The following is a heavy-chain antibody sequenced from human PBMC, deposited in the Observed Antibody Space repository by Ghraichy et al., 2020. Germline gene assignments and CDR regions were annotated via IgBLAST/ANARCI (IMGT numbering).Heavy chain of an antibody. V-gene: IGHV6-1*01. J-gene: IGHJ4*02. Sequence: SQTLSLTCAISGDSVSSNSAAWNWIRQSPSRGLEWLGRTYYRSKWYNDYALSVKSRITINPDTSKNQFSLKLNSVTPEDTAVYYWSRGGARDQVGSTCAFDYWGQGTLVTVSS. CDR3: SRGGARDQVGSTCAFDY. CDR2: TYYRSKWYN. D-gene: IGHD1-26*01. CDR1: GDSVSSNSAA.